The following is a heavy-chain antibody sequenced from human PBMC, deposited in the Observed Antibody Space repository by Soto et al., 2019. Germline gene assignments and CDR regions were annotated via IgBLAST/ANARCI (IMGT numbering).Heavy chain of an antibody. D-gene: IGHD3-22*01. V-gene: IGHV4-39*01. Sequence: SETLSLTCTVSGGSISSSSYYWGWIRQPPGKGLEWIGSIYYSGSTYYNPSLRRRVTISVYTSKNQFSLKLSSVTAADTAVYYCARHAHITMIVFAFDIWGQGTMVTVSS. CDR3: ARHAHITMIVFAFDI. CDR2: IYYSGST. J-gene: IGHJ3*02. CDR1: GGSISSSSYY.